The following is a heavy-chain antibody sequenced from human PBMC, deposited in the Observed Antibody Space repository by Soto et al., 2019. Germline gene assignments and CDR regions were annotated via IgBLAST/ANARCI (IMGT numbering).Heavy chain of an antibody. CDR3: ARETGGATATLDYHYFYMDV. V-gene: IGHV1-2*04. CDR1: GDSFNDYY. D-gene: IGHD7-27*01. Sequence: QVQLVQSGAEVRKPGASVTVSCRSSGDSFNDYYIHWVRQAPGQGFEWMGWINPNGGVTKYAQKFQGWVSMTRDTSIRTVYMQLSWLRSDDTAVYYCARETGGATATLDYHYFYMDVWGTGTTVTVSS. CDR2: INPNGGVT. J-gene: IGHJ6*03.